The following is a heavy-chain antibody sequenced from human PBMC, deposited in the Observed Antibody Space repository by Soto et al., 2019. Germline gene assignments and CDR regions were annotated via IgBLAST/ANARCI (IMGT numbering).Heavy chain of an antibody. CDR3: ARGYCSGGSCYIYFDY. J-gene: IGHJ4*02. D-gene: IGHD2-15*01. V-gene: IGHV4-59*01. CDR1: GGSISSYY. Sequence: SETLSLTCTVSGGSISSYYWSWIRQPPGKGLEWIGYIYYSGSTNYNPSLKSRVTISVDTSKNQFSLKLSSVTAADTAVYYCARGYCSGGSCYIYFDYWGQGTLVTVSS. CDR2: IYYSGST.